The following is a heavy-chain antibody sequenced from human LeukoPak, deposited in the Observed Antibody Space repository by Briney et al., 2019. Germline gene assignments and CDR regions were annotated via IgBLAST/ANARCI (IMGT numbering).Heavy chain of an antibody. J-gene: IGHJ6*02. Sequence: GTSLTLSCAASGFTFRSYGFHWVRQAPGKGLEWEAMTGDDGTNKYYAASMKGRFTIARNNCKKWMYLEMNSLRVEETAMYYCARVFPNYGMDIWGQGTTVTVSS. CDR3: ARVFPNYGMDI. D-gene: IGHD3-10*02. V-gene: IGHV3-33*01. CDR2: TGDDGTNK. CDR1: GFTFRSYG.